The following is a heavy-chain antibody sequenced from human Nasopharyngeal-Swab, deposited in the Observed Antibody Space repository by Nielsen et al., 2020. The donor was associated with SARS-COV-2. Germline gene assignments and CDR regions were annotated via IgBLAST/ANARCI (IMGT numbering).Heavy chain of an antibody. J-gene: IGHJ3*01. D-gene: IGHD3-9*01. CDR3: AREGGASYYDILTY. CDR1: GGSISSGGYY. CDR2: IYYSGST. Sequence: SETLSLTCTVSGGSISSGGYYWSWIRQHPGKGLEWIGYIYYSGSTYCNPSLKSRVTISVDTSKNQFSLKLSSVTAADTAVYYCAREGGASYYDILTYWGQGTMVTVSS. V-gene: IGHV4-31*03.